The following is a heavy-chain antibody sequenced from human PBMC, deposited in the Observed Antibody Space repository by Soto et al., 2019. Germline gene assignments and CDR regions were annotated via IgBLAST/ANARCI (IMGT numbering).Heavy chain of an antibody. CDR3: ARHNPSSAAAVYYFDY. CDR2: IYYSGST. Sequence: QLQLQESGPGLVKPSETLSLTCTVSGGSISSSSYYWGWIRQPPGKGLEWIGSIYYSGSTYYNPSLKSRVTISVDTSKNQFSLKLSSVTAADTAVYYCARHNPSSAAAVYYFDYWGQGTLVTVSS. V-gene: IGHV4-39*01. J-gene: IGHJ4*02. D-gene: IGHD6-13*01. CDR1: GGSISSSSYY.